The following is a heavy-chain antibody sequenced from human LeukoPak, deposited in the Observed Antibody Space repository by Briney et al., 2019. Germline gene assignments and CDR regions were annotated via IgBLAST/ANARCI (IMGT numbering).Heavy chain of an antibody. CDR3: AKYRSRFYFDALDI. D-gene: IGHD3-22*01. V-gene: IGHV3-23*01. Sequence: QPGGSLKLSCAASGFTFVNYALSWVRQPPGKGLEWVSGVSDDGGRTYSADSVKGRFTISRDNSKNTLFLHMNNLRADDTAMYYCAKYRSRFYFDALDIWGQATMVTVSS. J-gene: IGHJ3*02. CDR2: VSDDGGRT. CDR1: GFTFVNYA.